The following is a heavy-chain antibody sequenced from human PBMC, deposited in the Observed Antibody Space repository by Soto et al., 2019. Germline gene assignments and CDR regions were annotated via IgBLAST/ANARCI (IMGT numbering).Heavy chain of an antibody. CDR1: GFTFSSYS. CDR2: IWYDGSNE. D-gene: IGHD3-22*01. J-gene: IGHJ5*02. V-gene: IGHV3-33*01. Sequence: QVQLVESGGGVVQTGRSLRLSCAASGFTFSSYSMHGVRQAPGKGLELVAVIWYDGSNEYYADSVKGRFTISRANSTNTLYRKMNSLRAEHTAVYYRARDSFTDYYDSRGWFDTGRQGPQVTVSS. CDR3: ARDSFTDYYDSRGWFDT.